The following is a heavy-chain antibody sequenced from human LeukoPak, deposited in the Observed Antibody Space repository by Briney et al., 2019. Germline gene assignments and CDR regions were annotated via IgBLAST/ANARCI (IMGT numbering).Heavy chain of an antibody. J-gene: IGHJ5*02. CDR2: ISSSTSYT. CDR1: GFXSSDYY. D-gene: IGHD1-7*01. CDR3: ARGNYLDP. V-gene: IGHV3-11*06. Sequence: GGSLRLSCAASGFXSSDYYMXWIRQAPGXGLEWVSYISSSTSYTNYADSVEGRFTISRDNAKNSLYQQMNSLRAEDTAVYYCARGNYLDPWGQGTQVTVSS.